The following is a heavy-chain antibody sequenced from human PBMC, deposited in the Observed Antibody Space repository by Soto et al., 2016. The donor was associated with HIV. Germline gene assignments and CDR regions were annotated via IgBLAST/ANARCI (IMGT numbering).Heavy chain of an antibody. V-gene: IGHV1-18*01. CDR1: GYTFTSYG. CDR2: ISPYNGNT. CDR3: ARTQIISGWNGAYFDY. Sequence: QVQLVQSGAEVKKPGASVKVSCRASGYTFTSYGITWVRQAPGQGLAWMGWISPYNGNTNYVQKLQGRVIMTTDTSTSTAYMELRSLRSDDTAVYYCARTQIISGWNGAYFDYWGQGTQVTVSS. J-gene: IGHJ4*02. D-gene: IGHD6-19*01.